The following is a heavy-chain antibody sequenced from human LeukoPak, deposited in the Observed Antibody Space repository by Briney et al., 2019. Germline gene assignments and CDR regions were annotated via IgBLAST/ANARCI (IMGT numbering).Heavy chain of an antibody. D-gene: IGHD1-26*01. CDR2: VDPEDGET. CDR1: GYTFTGYY. CDR3: ATDGGSYTGGAFDI. Sequence: ASVKVSCKASGYTFTGYYMHWVRQAPGQGLEWMGLVDPEDGETIYAEKFQGRVTITADTSTDTAYMELSSLRSEDTAVYYCATDGGSYTGGAFDIWGQGTMVTVSS. V-gene: IGHV1-69-2*01. J-gene: IGHJ3*02.